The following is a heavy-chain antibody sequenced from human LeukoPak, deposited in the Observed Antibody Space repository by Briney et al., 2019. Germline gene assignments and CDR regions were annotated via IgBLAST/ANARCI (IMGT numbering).Heavy chain of an antibody. CDR2: IYYSGST. V-gene: IGHV4-30-4*08. CDR1: GASISSGDYY. CDR3: ARNPRDWFDP. J-gene: IGHJ5*02. Sequence: PSRTLSLTCTVSGASISSGDYYWSWIRQPPGKGLEWIGYIYYSGSTYYNPSLKSRVAISIDTSKNQFSLTLSSVTAADTAMYYCARNPRDWFDPWGQGTLVTVSS.